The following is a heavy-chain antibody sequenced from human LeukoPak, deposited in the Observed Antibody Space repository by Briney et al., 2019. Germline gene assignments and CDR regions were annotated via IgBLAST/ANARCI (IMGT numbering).Heavy chain of an antibody. CDR3: ARTRGATDFDY. CDR1: GGSISDAAYY. V-gene: IGHV4-31*03. CDR2: VFYSGST. Sequence: SETLSLTCTVSGGSISDAAYYWSWIRQHPGEGLEWIGYVFYSGSTSYNPSLKSRVTISVDTSKNQFSLKLNSVTAADTAVYYCARTRGATDFDYWGQGALVTVSS. J-gene: IGHJ4*02. D-gene: IGHD1-26*01.